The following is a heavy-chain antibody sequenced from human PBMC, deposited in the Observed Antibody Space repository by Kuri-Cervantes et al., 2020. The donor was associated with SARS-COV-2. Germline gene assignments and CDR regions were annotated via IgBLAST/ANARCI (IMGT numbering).Heavy chain of an antibody. J-gene: IGHJ6*02. CDR1: GFTFSSYA. CDR3: VKVTTYYDFWSGYSYGMDV. D-gene: IGHD3-3*01. CDR2: ISSNGGST. V-gene: IGHV3-64D*08. Sequence: GESLKISCAASGFTFSSYAMHWVRQALGKGLEYVSAISSNGGSTYYADSVKGRFTISRDNSKNTLYLQMSSLRAEDTAVYYCVKVTTYYDFWSGYSYGMDVWGQGTTVTVSS.